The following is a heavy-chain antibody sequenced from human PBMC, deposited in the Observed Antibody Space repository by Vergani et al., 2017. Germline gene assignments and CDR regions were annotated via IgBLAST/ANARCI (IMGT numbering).Heavy chain of an antibody. CDR1: GFTFSSYA. Sequence: QVQLVESGGGVVQPGRSLRLSCAASGFTFSSYAMHWVRQAPGQGLEWMGIINPSGGSTTYAQKFQGRVTMTRDTSTSTVYMDLSSLRSEDTAVYFCSRGLQTNYMDVWGKGTTVTVSS. V-gene: IGHV1-46*03. J-gene: IGHJ6*03. D-gene: IGHD4-11*01. CDR3: SRGLQTNYMDV. CDR2: INPSGGST.